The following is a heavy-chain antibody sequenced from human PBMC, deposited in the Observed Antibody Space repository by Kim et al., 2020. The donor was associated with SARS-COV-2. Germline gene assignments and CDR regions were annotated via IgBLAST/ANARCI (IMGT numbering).Heavy chain of an antibody. Sequence: GGSLRLSCAASGFTVWVRQAPGKGLEWVSVIYSGVTTYYSDSVKGRFTISRDNSKNTLYLQMNSLRVEDTAVYYCARVSRSGYSSTKNLYFDLWGRGTQV. D-gene: IGHD5-12*01. CDR2: IYSGVTT. CDR3: ARVSRSGYSSTKNLYFDL. J-gene: IGHJ2*01. V-gene: IGHV3-53*01. CDR1: GFTV.